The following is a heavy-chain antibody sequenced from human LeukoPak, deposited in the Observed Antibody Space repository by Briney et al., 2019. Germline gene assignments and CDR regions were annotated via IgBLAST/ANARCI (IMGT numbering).Heavy chain of an antibody. CDR2: IKQDGSEK. D-gene: IGHD4-11*01. V-gene: IGHV3-7*01. J-gene: IGHJ6*02. Sequence: GGSLRLSCAASGFTFNSYGMHWARQAPGKGLEWVANIKQDGSEKYYVDSVKGRFTISRDNAKNSLYLQMNSLRAEDTAVYYCARVSRDFYSNYYYYYGMDVWGQGTTVTVSS. CDR3: ARVSRDFYSNYYYYYGMDV. CDR1: GFTFNSYG.